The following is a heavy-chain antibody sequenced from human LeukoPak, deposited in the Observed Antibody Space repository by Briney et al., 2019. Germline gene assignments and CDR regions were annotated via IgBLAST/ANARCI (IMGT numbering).Heavy chain of an antibody. CDR3: AIRGKWVSYGMDV. V-gene: IGHV5-51*01. J-gene: IGHJ6*02. D-gene: IGHD1-26*01. CDR1: GYRFTSYW. Sequence: GESLKISCKGSGYRFTSYWIGWVGQMPGKGLEWMGIIYPGDSDTRYSPSLQGQVTISADTSIRTAYLQWSSLKASDTAMYYCAIRGKWVSYGMDVWGQGTTVTVSS. CDR2: IYPGDSDT.